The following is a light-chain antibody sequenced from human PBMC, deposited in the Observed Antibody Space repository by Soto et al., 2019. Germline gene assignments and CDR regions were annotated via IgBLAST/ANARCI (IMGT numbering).Light chain of an antibody. CDR3: MQSTQLPPT. J-gene: IGKJ5*01. CDR1: QSLLHITGETF. CDR2: EVS. Sequence: DVVMTQTPLSLSVAPGPPASISCKSSQSLLHITGETFLFWYLQKRGQSPQLXSYEVSTRVSGVPDRFSGSGSGTEFTLEISRVETDDVGIYYCMQSTQLPPTFGQGTRLEIK. V-gene: IGKV2D-29*02.